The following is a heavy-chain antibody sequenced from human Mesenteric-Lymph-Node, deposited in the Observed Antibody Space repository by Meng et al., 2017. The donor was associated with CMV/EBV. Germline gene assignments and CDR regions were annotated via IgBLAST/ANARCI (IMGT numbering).Heavy chain of an antibody. CDR2: IYYTGST. Sequence: LRLSCTVSGGSINNGDYYWSWIRQPPGQGLEWIGYIYYTGSTYYNPSLKSRITMSIDTSRNQFSLKLSSVTAADTAVYYCGRYYSNLDYFDYWGRGTLVTVSS. CDR1: GGSINNGDYY. D-gene: IGHD4-11*01. V-gene: IGHV4-30-4*08. CDR3: GRYYSNLDYFDY. J-gene: IGHJ4*02.